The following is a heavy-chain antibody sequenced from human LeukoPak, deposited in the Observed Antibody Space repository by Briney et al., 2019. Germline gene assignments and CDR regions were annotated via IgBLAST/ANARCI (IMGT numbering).Heavy chain of an antibody. CDR3: ASGDILTGYYLRFDY. CDR1: GYTFTSYG. J-gene: IGHJ4*02. CDR2: INGNT. V-gene: IGHV1-18*01. Sequence: ASVKVSCKASGYTFTSYGISWVRQAPGQGLEWMGWINGNTNYAQKLQGRVTMTTDTSTSTAYMELRSLRSDDTAVYYCASGDILTGYYLRFDYWGQGTLVTVSS. D-gene: IGHD3-9*01.